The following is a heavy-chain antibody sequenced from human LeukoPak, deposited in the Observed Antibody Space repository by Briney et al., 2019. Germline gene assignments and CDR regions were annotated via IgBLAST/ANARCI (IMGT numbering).Heavy chain of an antibody. CDR2: IIGDGGST. Sequence: PGGSLRLSCAASGFTFDDYAMHWVRQAPGKGLEWVSFIIGDGGSTYYAACVQGRFNISREKRKHSLYLQMNSLRTEDTALYYCAKVYGYSYGYYYYYGMDVWGQGTTVTVSS. D-gene: IGHD5-18*01. J-gene: IGHJ6*02. V-gene: IGHV3-43*02. CDR3: AKVYGYSYGYYYYYGMDV. CDR1: GFTFDDYA.